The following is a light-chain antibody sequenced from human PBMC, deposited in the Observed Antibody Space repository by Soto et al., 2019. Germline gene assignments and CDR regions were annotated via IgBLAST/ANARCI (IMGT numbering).Light chain of an antibody. V-gene: IGKV3-20*01. CDR3: HQYADSPRT. J-gene: IGKJ1*01. CDR2: GAF. Sequence: EIVLTQSPGTLSLTPGERATLSCRASQSLYNNYLAWHQQKPGQAPRLLIYGAFGRATDIPDRFSGSVSGTDCTLAIGRLEPEDLAVYFCHQYADSPRTFGQGSMV. CDR1: QSLYNNY.